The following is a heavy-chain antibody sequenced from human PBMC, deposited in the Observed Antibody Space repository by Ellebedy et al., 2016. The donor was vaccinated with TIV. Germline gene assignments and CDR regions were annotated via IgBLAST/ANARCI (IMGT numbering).Heavy chain of an antibody. D-gene: IGHD3-10*01. Sequence: GESLKISCVASGFTFSSYWMSWVRQAPGKGLEWVANIKEDGSDKYYVDSVKGRFTISRDNAKNSLYLQMNSLRAEDTAVFYCARDMSGMVRGVRRTKGMDVWGQGTTVTVSS. V-gene: IGHV3-7*03. CDR3: ARDMSGMVRGVRRTKGMDV. CDR2: IKEDGSDK. J-gene: IGHJ6*02. CDR1: GFTFSSYW.